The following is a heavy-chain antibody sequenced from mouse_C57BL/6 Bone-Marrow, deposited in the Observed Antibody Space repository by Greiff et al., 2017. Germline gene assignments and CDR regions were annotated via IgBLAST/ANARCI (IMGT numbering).Heavy chain of an antibody. CDR3: SRQVTTVLATKYFDV. CDR1: GFTFSSYT. J-gene: IGHJ1*03. V-gene: IGHV5-9*01. D-gene: IGHD1-1*01. Sequence: DVMLVESGGGLVKPGGSLKLSCAASGFTFSSYTMSWVRQTPEKRLQWVAAISGGGGNTYYPVSVKGRFTISRDNDKNILYLQMSSLRSEDTALYYCSRQVTTVLATKYFDVWGTGTTVTVSS. CDR2: ISGGGGNT.